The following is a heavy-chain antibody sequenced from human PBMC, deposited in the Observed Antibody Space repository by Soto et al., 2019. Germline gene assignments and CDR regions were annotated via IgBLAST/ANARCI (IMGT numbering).Heavy chain of an antibody. CDR1: GYTFTSYG. J-gene: IGHJ4*02. CDR2: ISAYNGNT. V-gene: IGHV1-18*01. D-gene: IGHD4-17*01. Sequence: ASVKVSCKASGYTFTSYGISWVRQAPGQGLEWMGWISAYNGNTNYAQKLQGRVTMTTDTSTSTAYMELRSLRSDDTAVYYCANHPYGDSNGYFDYWGQGTLVTVSS. CDR3: ANHPYGDSNGYFDY.